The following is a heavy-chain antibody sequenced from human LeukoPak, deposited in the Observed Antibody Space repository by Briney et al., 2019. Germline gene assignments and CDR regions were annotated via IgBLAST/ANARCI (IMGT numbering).Heavy chain of an antibody. CDR2: ISGSGVST. J-gene: IGHJ4*02. Sequence: GGSLRLSCAACGFTFSSYAMSCVRQAPGKGVEWVSDISGSGVSTYYADSVKGRFTSSRDNSKNTLYLQMNSLRAEDTAVYYCAKGWSRQQLVQDYWGQGTLVTVSS. D-gene: IGHD6-13*01. CDR1: GFTFSSYA. CDR3: AKGWSRQQLVQDY. V-gene: IGHV3-23*01.